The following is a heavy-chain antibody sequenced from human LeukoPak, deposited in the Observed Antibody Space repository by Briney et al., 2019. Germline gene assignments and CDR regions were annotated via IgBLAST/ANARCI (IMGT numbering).Heavy chain of an antibody. CDR3: ARDMGVGATRYFDY. CDR2: IYYSGST. J-gene: IGHJ4*02. D-gene: IGHD1-26*01. CDR1: GGSISSGGYY. V-gene: IGHV4-31*03. Sequence: SETLSLTCTVSGGSISSGGYYWSWIRQHPGKGLEWIGYIYYSGSTYYSPSLKSRVTISVDTSKSQFSLKLSSVTAADTAVYYCARDMGVGATRYFDYWGQGTLVTVSS.